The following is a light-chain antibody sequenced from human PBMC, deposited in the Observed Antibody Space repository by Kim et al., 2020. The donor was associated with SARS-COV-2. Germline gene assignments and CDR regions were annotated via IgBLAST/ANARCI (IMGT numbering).Light chain of an antibody. Sequence: ALGHTVRSTCHGDSLRSYNASWYQQKPGQAPVLVIYGKNNRPSGIPDRFSGSSSGATASLSITGAQAEDEADYYCKSRDSSGDLRVFGGGTQLTVL. CDR1: SLRSYN. CDR2: GKN. J-gene: IGLJ3*02. V-gene: IGLV3-19*01. CDR3: KSRDSSGDLRV.